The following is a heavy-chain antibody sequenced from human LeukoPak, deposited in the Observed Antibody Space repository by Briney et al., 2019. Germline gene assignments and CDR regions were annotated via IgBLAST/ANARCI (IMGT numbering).Heavy chain of an antibody. CDR2: ISGTGGTT. V-gene: IGHV3-23*01. CDR3: AKGWWTTKYYFDY. J-gene: IGHJ4*02. D-gene: IGHD2-15*01. CDR1: GFTFSSNA. Sequence: GGSLRLSCAASGFTFSSNAMCWVRQAPGKGLEWVSLISGTGGTTYYADSVKGRLTISRDNSKNTLYLQMNSLRVEDTAVYYCAKGWWTTKYYFDYWGQGTLVTVSS.